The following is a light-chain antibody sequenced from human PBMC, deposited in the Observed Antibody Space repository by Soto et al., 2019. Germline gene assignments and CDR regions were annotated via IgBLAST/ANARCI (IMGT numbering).Light chain of an antibody. CDR2: AAS. CDR1: QGISNY. V-gene: IGKV1-27*01. CDR3: QNYNSAPFT. Sequence: DIQMTQSPSSLSASVGARVIITCRASQGISNYLAWYQQKPGKVPKLLIYAASTLQSGIPSRFSGSGSGTDFTLTISSLQPEDVASYYCQNYNSAPFTFGGGTNVEIK. J-gene: IGKJ4*01.